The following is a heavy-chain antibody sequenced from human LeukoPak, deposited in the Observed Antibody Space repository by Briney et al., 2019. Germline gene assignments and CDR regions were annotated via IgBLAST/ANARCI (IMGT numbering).Heavy chain of an antibody. J-gene: IGHJ4*02. CDR1: GFTFSSYS. CDR3: ARAPTVLVGYCSSSSCQADY. D-gene: IGHD2-2*01. CDR2: ISGDSRYI. Sequence: PGGSLRLSCAASGFTFSSYSMNWVRQAPGKGLEWVSAISGDSRYIYYADSVRGRFTISRDNAENSLYLQMNSPRVEDTAVYYCARAPTVLVGYCSSSSCQADYWGQGTLVTVSS. V-gene: IGHV3-21*01.